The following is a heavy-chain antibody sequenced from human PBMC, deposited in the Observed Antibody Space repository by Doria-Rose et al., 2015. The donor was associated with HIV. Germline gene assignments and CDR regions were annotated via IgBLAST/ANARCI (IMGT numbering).Heavy chain of an antibody. V-gene: IGHV2-26*01. CDR2: IFSDDER. CDR1: GVSLSSPGMG. J-gene: IGHJ4*02. Sequence: QVTLKESGPVLVKPTETLTLTCTVSGVSLSSPGMGVSWIRQPPGKALEWLANIFSDDERSYNTSLKSRLTISSGTSKSQVVITMTDMDPVDTATYYCARIKSSRWYHKYYFDFWGQGTLVIVSA. CDR3: ARIKSSRWYHKYYFDF. D-gene: IGHD6-13*01.